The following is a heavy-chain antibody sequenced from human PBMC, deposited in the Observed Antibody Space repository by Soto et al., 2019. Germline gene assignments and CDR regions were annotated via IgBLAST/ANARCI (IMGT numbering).Heavy chain of an antibody. CDR2: IYSSGSN. CDR3: ARGYESGYTFGHDL. V-gene: IGHV4-4*07. D-gene: IGHD3-3*01. J-gene: IGHJ5*02. CDR1: GDSISSTY. Sequence: SETLSLTCTVSGDSISSTYWSWVRQPAGRGLEWIGRIYSSGSNNYNPSLESRVTMSVNTSKNQFSLTLRSVTAADTAVYFCARGYESGYTFGHDLWGQGTLVTVSS.